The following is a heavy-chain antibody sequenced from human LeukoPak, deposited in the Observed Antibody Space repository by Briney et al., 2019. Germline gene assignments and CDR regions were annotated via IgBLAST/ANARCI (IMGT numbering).Heavy chain of an antibody. J-gene: IGHJ5*02. Sequence: PGGSLRLSCAASGFTFDDYAMHWVRQAPGKGLEWVSGISWNSGSIGYADSVKGRFTISRDNAKNSLYLQMNSLRAEDTAVYYCAKEAGGSYSSGWPFDPWGQGTLVTVSS. V-gene: IGHV3-9*01. CDR3: AKEAGGSYSSGWPFDP. D-gene: IGHD6-19*01. CDR1: GFTFDDYA. CDR2: ISWNSGSI.